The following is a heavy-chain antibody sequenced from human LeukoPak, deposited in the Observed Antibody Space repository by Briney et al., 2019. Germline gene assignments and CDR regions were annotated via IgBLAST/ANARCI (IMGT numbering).Heavy chain of an antibody. V-gene: IGHV3-23*01. D-gene: IGHD3-22*01. J-gene: IGHJ4*02. CDR1: GFTFSSYA. CDR3: AKVPYSYYYDSSGYYYVPYFDY. Sequence: GGSLRLSCAASGFTFSSYAMSWVRRAPGKGLEWVSAISGSGGSTYYADSVKGRFTISRDNSKNTLYLQMNSLRAEDTAVYYCAKVPYSYYYDSSGYYYVPYFDYWGQGTLVTVSS. CDR2: ISGSGGST.